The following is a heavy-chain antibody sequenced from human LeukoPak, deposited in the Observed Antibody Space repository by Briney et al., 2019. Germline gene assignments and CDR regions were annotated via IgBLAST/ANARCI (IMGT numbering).Heavy chain of an antibody. CDR3: AKEKIGYCSSTSCYFPDY. CDR2: ISYDGSNK. Sequence: PGGSLRLSYAASGFTFSSYGMHWVRQAPGKGLEWVAVISYDGSNKYYADSVKGRFTISRDNSKNTLYLQMNSLRAEDTAVYYCAKEKIGYCSSTSCYFPDYWGQGTLVTVSS. CDR1: GFTFSSYG. V-gene: IGHV3-30*18. J-gene: IGHJ4*02. D-gene: IGHD2-2*01.